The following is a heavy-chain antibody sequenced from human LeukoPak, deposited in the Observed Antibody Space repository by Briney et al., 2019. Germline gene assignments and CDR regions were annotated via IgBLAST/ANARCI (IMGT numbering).Heavy chain of an antibody. D-gene: IGHD3-10*01. CDR3: ARLYGSGRYYEGYYYYMDV. J-gene: IGHJ6*03. V-gene: IGHV4-39*01. CDR2: IYNSGST. CDR1: GGSISSSSYY. Sequence: SETLSLTCTVSGGSISSSSYYWGWIRQPPGKGLEWIGSIYNSGSTYYNPSLKSRVTISVDTSKNQFSLKLSSVTAADTAVYSCARLYGSGRYYEGYYYYMDVWGKGTTVTVSS.